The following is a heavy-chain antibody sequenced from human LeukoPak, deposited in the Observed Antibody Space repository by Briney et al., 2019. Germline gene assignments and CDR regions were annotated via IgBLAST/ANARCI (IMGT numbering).Heavy chain of an antibody. V-gene: IGHV6-1*01. J-gene: IGHJ4*02. D-gene: IGHD6-19*01. CDR3: ARSPSPYSSGWYFDY. Sequence: SQTLSLTCDISGDSVSSNSAAWNWIRQSPSRGLEWLGRTYQRSKWYNDYAVSVKSRITINPDISKNQFSLQLNSVTPEDTAVYYCARSPSPYSSGWYFDYWGQGTLVTVSS. CDR1: GDSVSSNSAA. CDR2: TYQRSKWYN.